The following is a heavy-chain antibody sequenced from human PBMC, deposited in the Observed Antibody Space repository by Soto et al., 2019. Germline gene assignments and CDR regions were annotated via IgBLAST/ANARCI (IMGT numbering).Heavy chain of an antibody. J-gene: IGHJ6*02. CDR1: GRDFPTFD. Sequence: QVQLVQSGAEVKKPGSSVKVSCRASGRDFPTFDVNWVRQATGQGLEWMGWINIASGNTAYAQKYQGRFTMTGNTSITTVYMELSSLRSDDTAVYYCSKGYAMDVWGQGTTVIVSS. V-gene: IGHV1-8*01. CDR2: INIASGNT. CDR3: SKGYAMDV.